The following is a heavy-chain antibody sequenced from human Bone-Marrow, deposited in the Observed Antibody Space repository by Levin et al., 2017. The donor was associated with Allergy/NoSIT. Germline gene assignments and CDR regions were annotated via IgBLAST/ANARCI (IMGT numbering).Heavy chain of an antibody. J-gene: IGHJ6*02. D-gene: IGHD3-10*01. CDR1: GFTFSNYA. V-gene: IGHV3-23*01. Sequence: PGGSLRLSCAASGFTFSNYAMSWVRQAPGKGLQWVSGISGSGGTIYYADSVKGRFTISRDNSRDTLYLQMDSLRAEDTAVYYCAKDRAIDGSGRSYFYGRDVWGQGTTVTVSS. CDR2: ISGSGGTI. CDR3: AKDRAIDGSGRSYFYGRDV.